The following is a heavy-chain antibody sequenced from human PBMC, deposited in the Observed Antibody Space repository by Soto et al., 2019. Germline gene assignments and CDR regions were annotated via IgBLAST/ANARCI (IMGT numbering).Heavy chain of an antibody. Sequence: GSLRLSCAASGFTFSSYGMHWVRQAPGKGLEWVAVISYDGSNKYYADSVKGRFTISRDNSKNTLYLQMNSLRAEDTAVYYCAKDIENYDFWSGYYTYYYYYGMDVWGQGTTVTVSS. D-gene: IGHD3-3*01. CDR3: AKDIENYDFWSGYYTYYYYYGMDV. CDR2: ISYDGSNK. J-gene: IGHJ6*02. V-gene: IGHV3-30*18. CDR1: GFTFSSYG.